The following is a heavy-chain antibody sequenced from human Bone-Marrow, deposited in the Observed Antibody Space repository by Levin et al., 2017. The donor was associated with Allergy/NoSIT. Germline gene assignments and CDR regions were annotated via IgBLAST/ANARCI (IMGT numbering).Heavy chain of an antibody. V-gene: IGHV3-23*01. CDR2: IASRDT. D-gene: IGHD6-13*01. J-gene: IGHJ4*02. Sequence: GGSLRLSCAASGFSFGDYAMSWVRQAPGKGLEWVSTIASRDTFYADSVKGRFTISRDNSKNTLYLQMNSLRADDTAVYYCAKAELASSWYSLFDYWGQGTLVPVSS. CDR1: GFSFGDYA. CDR3: AKAELASSWYSLFDY.